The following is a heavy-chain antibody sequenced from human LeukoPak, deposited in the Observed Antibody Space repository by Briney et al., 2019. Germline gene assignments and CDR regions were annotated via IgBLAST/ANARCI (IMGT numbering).Heavy chain of an antibody. V-gene: IGHV4-31*03. Sequence: SETLSLTCTVSGVSISSGGYYWSWIRQHPGKGLEWIGYIYYSGSTYYNPSLKSRVTISVDTSKNQFSLKLSSVTAADTAVYYCAREIQLDYFDYWGQGTLVTVSS. D-gene: IGHD5-18*01. J-gene: IGHJ4*02. CDR3: AREIQLDYFDY. CDR1: GVSISSGGYY. CDR2: IYYSGST.